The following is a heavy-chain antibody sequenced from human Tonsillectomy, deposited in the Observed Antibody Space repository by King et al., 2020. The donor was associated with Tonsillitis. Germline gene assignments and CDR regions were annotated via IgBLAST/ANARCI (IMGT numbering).Heavy chain of an antibody. J-gene: IGHJ4*02. D-gene: IGHD2-21*02. V-gene: IGHV1-46*01. Sequence: QRQLVQSGAEVKKPGASVKVSCKASGYTLIDYYMHWVRQAPGQGLEWMGIINPSGDYTSYAQKFLGRVTVTSDTSTSTVYMELSSLTSEDTAVYYCASGDPYCGGDCYWADLYYWGQGTLVTVSS. CDR3: ASGDPYCGGDCYWADLYY. CDR1: GYTLIDYY. CDR2: INPSGDYT.